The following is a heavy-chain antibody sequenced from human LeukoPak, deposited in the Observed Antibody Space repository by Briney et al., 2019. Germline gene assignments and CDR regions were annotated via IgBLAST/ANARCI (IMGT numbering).Heavy chain of an antibody. CDR2: INPNSGGT. J-gene: IGHJ4*02. CDR1: GYTFTSYA. Sequence: ASVKVSCKASGYTFTSYAMNWVRQAPGQGLEWMGWINPNSGGTNYAQKFQGRVTMTRDTSISTAYMELSRLRSDDTAVYYCARDLVEYYDSSGYYGTPDYWGQGTLVTVSS. D-gene: IGHD3-22*01. V-gene: IGHV1-2*02. CDR3: ARDLVEYYDSSGYYGTPDY.